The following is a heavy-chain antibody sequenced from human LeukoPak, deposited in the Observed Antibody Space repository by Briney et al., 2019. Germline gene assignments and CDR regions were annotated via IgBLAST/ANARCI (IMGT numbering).Heavy chain of an antibody. J-gene: IGHJ4*02. CDR3: ARHLIWFGELLPCYFDY. Sequence: SETLSLTCAVSGGSISSSNWWSWVRQPPGKGLEWIGEIYHGGSTNYNPSLKSRVTISVDKSKNQFSLKLSSVTAADTAVYYCARHLIWFGELLPCYFDYWGQGTLVTVSS. V-gene: IGHV4-4*02. CDR2: IYHGGST. CDR1: GGSISSSNW. D-gene: IGHD3-10*01.